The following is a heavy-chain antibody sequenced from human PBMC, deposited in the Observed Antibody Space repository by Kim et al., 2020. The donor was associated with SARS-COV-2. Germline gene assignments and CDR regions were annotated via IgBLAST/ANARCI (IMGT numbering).Heavy chain of an antibody. CDR1: GGSFSGYY. CDR2: INHSGST. CDR3: ARERGITIFGVVINRDAFDI. D-gene: IGHD3-3*01. V-gene: IGHV4-34*01. Sequence: SETLSLTCAVYGGSFSGYYWSWIRQPPGKGLEWIGEINHSGSTNYNPSLKSRVTISVDTSKNQFSLKLSSVTAADTAVYYCARERGITIFGVVINRDAFDIWGQGTMVTVSS. J-gene: IGHJ3*02.